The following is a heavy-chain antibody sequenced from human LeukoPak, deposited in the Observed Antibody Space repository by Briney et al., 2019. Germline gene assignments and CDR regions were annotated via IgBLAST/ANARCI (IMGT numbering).Heavy chain of an antibody. Sequence: QPGGSLRLSCTASGFTFSTYGMHWVRQAPGKGLEWVAFIRYDGNNNYFADSVKGRFTISRDNSKNTLYLQMNSLRAEDTAVYYCARDGLPYYYYYMDVWGKGTTVTVSS. V-gene: IGHV3-30*02. D-gene: IGHD5-18*01. J-gene: IGHJ6*03. CDR1: GFTFSTYG. CDR3: ARDGLPYYYYYMDV. CDR2: IRYDGNNN.